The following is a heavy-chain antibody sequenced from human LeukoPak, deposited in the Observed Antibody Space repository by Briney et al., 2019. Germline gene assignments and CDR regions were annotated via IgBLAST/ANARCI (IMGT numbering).Heavy chain of an antibody. V-gene: IGHV3-30*03. CDR3: ATERSGFLLHY. J-gene: IGHJ4*02. CDR2: VSNDGTNK. D-gene: IGHD3-3*01. CDR1: GLSLS. Sequence: PGGSLRLSCAASGLSLSMHWVRQAPGKGLEWMAVVSNDGTNKYYGDSVKGRFSISRDNSRNILFLQMNSLRTEDTALYYCATERSGFLLHYWGQGTLVTVSS.